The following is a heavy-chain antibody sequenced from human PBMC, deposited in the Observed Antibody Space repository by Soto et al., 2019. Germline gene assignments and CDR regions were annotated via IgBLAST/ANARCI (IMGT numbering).Heavy chain of an antibody. D-gene: IGHD2-15*01. CDR2: IYYSGST. V-gene: IGHV4-31*03. CDR3: ARDGGRSGHYFDY. CDR1: GFNISSGGYY. Sequence: SETLSLTCTVSGFNISSGGYYWSWIRQHPGKGLEWIGYIYYSGSTYYNPSLKSRVTISVDTSKNQFSLKLSSVTAADTAVYYCARDGGRSGHYFDYWGQGTLVTVSS. J-gene: IGHJ4*02.